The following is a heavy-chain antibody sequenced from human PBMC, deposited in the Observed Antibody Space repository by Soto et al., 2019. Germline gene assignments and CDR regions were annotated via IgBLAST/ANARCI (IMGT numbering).Heavy chain of an antibody. CDR3: ATHPIPYSINWRFDS. Sequence: QLQLQESGPGLVKPSETLSLTCTVSGGSISNHDYYWGWIRQPPGKGLEWIGSVYSSGSTYYNPSLKSRVTVSVDTSKNQFSLEITSVAAADTDIYYCATHPIPYSINWRFDSWGQGTLVTVSS. CDR2: VYSSGST. J-gene: IGHJ4*02. D-gene: IGHD6-13*01. CDR1: GGSISNHDYY. V-gene: IGHV4-39*01.